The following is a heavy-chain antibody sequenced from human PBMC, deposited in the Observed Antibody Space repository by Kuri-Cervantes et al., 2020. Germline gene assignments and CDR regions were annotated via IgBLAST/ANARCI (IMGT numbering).Heavy chain of an antibody. CDR1: GYTFTSYG. CDR2: ISAYNGNT. CDR3: ARSQDVDTTYYYYYGMDV. V-gene: IGHV1-18*01. D-gene: IGHD5-18*01. Sequence: ASVKVSCKASGYTFTSYGISWVRQAPGQGLEWMGWISAYNGNTNYAQKLQGRVTMATDISTSTAYMELRSLRSDDTAVYYCARSQDVDTTYYYYYGMDVWGQGTTVTVSS. J-gene: IGHJ6*02.